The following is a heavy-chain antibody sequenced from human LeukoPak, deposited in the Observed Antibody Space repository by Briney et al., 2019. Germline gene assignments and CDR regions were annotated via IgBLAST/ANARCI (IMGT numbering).Heavy chain of an antibody. J-gene: IGHJ4*02. D-gene: IGHD3-22*01. CDR3: ARGDSSGYYLSFFDS. V-gene: IGHV3-30-3*01. Sequence: PGGSLRLSCAASGFTFSSYTMHWVRQAPGKGLEWVAVISYDGSNKYYAGSVKGRFTISRDNSKNTLYLQMNSLRAEDTAVYYCARGDSSGYYLSFFDSWGQGTLVTVSS. CDR2: ISYDGSNK. CDR1: GFTFSSYT.